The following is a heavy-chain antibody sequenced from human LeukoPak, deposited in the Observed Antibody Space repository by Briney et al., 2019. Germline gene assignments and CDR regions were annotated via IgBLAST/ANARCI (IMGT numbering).Heavy chain of an antibody. CDR2: VHYSGST. CDR3: ARRSTVAGRGRFDP. J-gene: IGHJ5*02. Sequence: SETLSLTCTVSGGSIRSSSYYWGWIRQPPGKGLEWIGSVHYSGSTYDNPSLKSRVTMSVDTSKNQFSLKLISVTAADTAVYYCARRSTVAGRGRFDPWGQGTLVTVSS. V-gene: IGHV4-39*01. D-gene: IGHD6-19*01. CDR1: GGSIRSSSYY.